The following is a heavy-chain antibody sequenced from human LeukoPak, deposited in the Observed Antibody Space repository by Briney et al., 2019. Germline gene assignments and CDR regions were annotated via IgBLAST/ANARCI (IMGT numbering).Heavy chain of an antibody. D-gene: IGHD3-10*01. V-gene: IGHV3-30*18. Sequence: GGSLRLSCAPSGITFSSYGMHWVRQAPGKGLEWVAVISYDGSNKYYADSVKGRFTISRDNSKNTLYLQMNSLRAEDTAVYYCAKASDPYYGSGSSPFDYWGQGTLVTVSS. CDR3: AKASDPYYGSGSSPFDY. CDR2: ISYDGSNK. CDR1: GITFSSYG. J-gene: IGHJ4*02.